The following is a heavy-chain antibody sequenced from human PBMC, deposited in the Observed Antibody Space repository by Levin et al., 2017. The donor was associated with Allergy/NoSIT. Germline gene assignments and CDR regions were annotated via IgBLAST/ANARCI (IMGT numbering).Heavy chain of an antibody. V-gene: IGHV4-4*07. CDR2: IYSSGST. J-gene: IGHJ6*02. CDR3: ARGRYDTLTGYYMHYTMDV. Sequence: SQTLSLTCTVSGGSISSYYWSWIRQPAGKGLEWIGRIYSSGSTNYNPSLKSRVTMSVDTSKNQFSLKVSSVTAADTAVYYCARGRYDTLTGYYMHYTMDVWGQGTTVTVSS. CDR1: GGSISSYY. D-gene: IGHD3-9*01.